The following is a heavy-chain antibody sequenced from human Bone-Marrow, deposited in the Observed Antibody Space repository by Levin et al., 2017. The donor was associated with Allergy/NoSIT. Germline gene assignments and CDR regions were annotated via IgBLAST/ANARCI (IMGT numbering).Heavy chain of an antibody. J-gene: IGHJ4*02. Sequence: SETLSLTCSVSGASISSNNWLSWVRQAPGKGLEWMGEIYHGANTTYNPSLNSRATLSQATSSNQFPLRLTSLTAAATAVYSSARRLGLLRYYDWLPNYFDFWGQGFLVTVSS. CDR2: IYHGANT. D-gene: IGHD3-9*01. V-gene: IGHV4-4*02. CDR1: GASISSNNW. CDR3: ARRLGLLRYYDWLPNYFDF.